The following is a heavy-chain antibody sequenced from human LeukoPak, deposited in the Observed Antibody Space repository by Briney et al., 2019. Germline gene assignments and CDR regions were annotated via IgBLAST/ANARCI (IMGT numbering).Heavy chain of an antibody. Sequence: SETLSLTCAVHGGSFNSYSWSWIRQPPGKGLEWIGEVTHGGSTNYNPSLKSRVTISVDTSKSQFSLRLNSVTAADTAVYYCARVGWGDAAAHPNWLDPWGQGTLVTVSS. CDR3: ARVGWGDAAAHPNWLDP. CDR2: VTHGGST. D-gene: IGHD6-6*01. V-gene: IGHV4-34*01. CDR1: GGSFNSYS. J-gene: IGHJ5*02.